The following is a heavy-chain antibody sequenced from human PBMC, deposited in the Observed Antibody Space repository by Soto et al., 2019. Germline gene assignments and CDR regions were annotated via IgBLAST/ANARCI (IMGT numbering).Heavy chain of an antibody. Sequence: PGGSLRLSCAASGFTVSSNYMSWVRQAPGKGLEWVSVIYSGGSTYYADSVKGRFTISRDNSKNTLYLQMNSLRAEDTAAYYCAREKRRNPGYSSGWYHFFDIWGQGTMVTVSS. D-gene: IGHD6-19*01. CDR3: AREKRRNPGYSSGWYHFFDI. CDR1: GFTVSSNY. CDR2: IYSGGST. V-gene: IGHV3-66*01. J-gene: IGHJ3*02.